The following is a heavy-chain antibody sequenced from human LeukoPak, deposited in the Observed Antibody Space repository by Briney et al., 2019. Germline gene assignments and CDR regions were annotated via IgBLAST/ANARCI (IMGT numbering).Heavy chain of an antibody. Sequence: GGSLRLSCAASGFTFSNYAMHWVRQAPGKGLECVSSINNDGGHTYYANSVKGRFTISRDNSKNTVYLQLGSLRAEDMAMYYCARVNFDYFYYGMDVWGQGTTVTVSS. D-gene: IGHD1-20*01. V-gene: IGHV3-64*01. CDR3: ARVNFDYFYYGMDV. CDR1: GFTFSNYA. CDR2: INNDGGHT. J-gene: IGHJ6*02.